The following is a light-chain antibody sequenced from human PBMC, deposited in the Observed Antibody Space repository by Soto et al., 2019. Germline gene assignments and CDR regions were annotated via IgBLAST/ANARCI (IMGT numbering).Light chain of an antibody. V-gene: IGKV3-20*01. CDR2: GAS. J-gene: IGKJ1*01. Sequence: EIALTQSPGTLSLSPGERATLSFRACQRLCSNYLAWFQQLPGQAPRLLISGASSRATGIPDRFSGSGSGTDFTLSIPSLEPEDFAVYYCQQYGSSPITFGQGTKVDIK. CDR1: QRLCSNY. CDR3: QQYGSSPIT.